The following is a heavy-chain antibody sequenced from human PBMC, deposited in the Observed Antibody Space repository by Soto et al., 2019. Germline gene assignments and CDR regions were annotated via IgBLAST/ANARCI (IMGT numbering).Heavy chain of an antibody. J-gene: IGHJ3*02. Sequence: QVQLVESGGGLVKPGGSLRLSCAASGFTFSDYYMSWIRQAPGKGLEWVSYISSSGSTIYYADAVKGRFTISRDNAKNSLYLQMNSLRAEDTAVYYCASVVVVAATPAFDILGQGTMVTVSS. CDR2: ISSSGSTI. D-gene: IGHD2-15*01. CDR1: GFTFSDYY. CDR3: ASVVVVAATPAFDI. V-gene: IGHV3-11*01.